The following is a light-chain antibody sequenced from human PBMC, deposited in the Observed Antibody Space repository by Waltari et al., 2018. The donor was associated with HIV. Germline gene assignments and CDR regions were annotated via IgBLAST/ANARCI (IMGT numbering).Light chain of an antibody. Sequence: QSVLTQPPSASGTPGQRVTISCSGSSSNIGSNTVKWYQQLPGTAPKLLIYSNNQRPSGVPDRCSGSKSGTSASLAISGLQSEDEADYYCAAWDDSLNGPWVFGGGTKLTVL. V-gene: IGLV1-44*01. J-gene: IGLJ3*02. CDR3: AAWDDSLNGPWV. CDR2: SNN. CDR1: SSNIGSNT.